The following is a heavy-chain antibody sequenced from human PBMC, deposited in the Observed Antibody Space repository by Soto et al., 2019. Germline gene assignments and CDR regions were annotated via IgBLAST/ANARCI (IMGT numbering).Heavy chain of an antibody. Sequence: GGSLRLSCATSGFTFSSYAMSWVRRAPGKGLEWVSAISGSGGSTYYADSVKGRFTISRDNSKNTLYLQMNSLRAEDTAVYYCAKTAQQNYGDYLYYMDVWGKGTTVTVSS. D-gene: IGHD4-17*01. V-gene: IGHV3-23*01. CDR1: GFTFSSYA. CDR3: AKTAQQNYGDYLYYMDV. CDR2: ISGSGGST. J-gene: IGHJ6*03.